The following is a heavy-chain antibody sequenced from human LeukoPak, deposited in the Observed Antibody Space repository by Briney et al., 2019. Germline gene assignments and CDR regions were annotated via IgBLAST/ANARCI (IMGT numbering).Heavy chain of an antibody. J-gene: IGHJ4*02. CDR3: ARGYYYDTSGYGSIFDY. CDR1: GFTFSDYY. Sequence: GGSLRLSCAASGFTFSDYYMTWIRQAPGKGLEWVSYISRSGNTIYYADSLKGRFTISRDNAKTSLYPQMNSLRAEDTAVYYCARGYYYDTSGYGSIFDYWGQGTLVTVSS. D-gene: IGHD3-22*01. CDR2: ISRSGNTI. V-gene: IGHV3-11*01.